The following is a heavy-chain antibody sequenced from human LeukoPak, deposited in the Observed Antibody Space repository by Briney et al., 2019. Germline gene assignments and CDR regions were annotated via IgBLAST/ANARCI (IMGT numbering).Heavy chain of an antibody. V-gene: IGHV3-23*01. CDR2: ISGSGGRT. CDR1: GFTFSSCA. J-gene: IGHJ4*02. Sequence: GGSLRLSCAASGFTFSSCAMSWVRQAPGKGLEWVSAISGSGGRTYYADSVKGRFTISRDNSKNTLYLQMNSLRAEDTAVYYCARHPEPGYCSSTSCHESYFDYWGQGTLVTVSS. D-gene: IGHD2-2*01. CDR3: ARHPEPGYCSSTSCHESYFDY.